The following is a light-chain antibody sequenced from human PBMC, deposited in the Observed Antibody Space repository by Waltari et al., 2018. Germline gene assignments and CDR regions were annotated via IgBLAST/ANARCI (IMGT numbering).Light chain of an antibody. Sequence: DILMTQSPDSLAFSLGERAPINCKSSQTVLYSSDNNNYLAWYQQKLGQPPKLLIYWASTRASGVPDRFSGSGSGTDFTLTISSLQAEDVAVYYCQQYYDTPRTFGQGTRVEIK. J-gene: IGKJ1*01. CDR1: QTVLYSSDNNNY. V-gene: IGKV4-1*01. CDR3: QQYYDTPRT. CDR2: WAS.